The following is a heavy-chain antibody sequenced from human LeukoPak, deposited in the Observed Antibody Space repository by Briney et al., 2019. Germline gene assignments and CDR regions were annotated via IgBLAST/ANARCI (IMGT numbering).Heavy chain of an antibody. J-gene: IGHJ5*02. CDR1: GFTFSSYA. Sequence: GGSLRLSCAASGFTFSSYAMHWVRQAPGKGLEWVAVISYDGSNKYYADSVKGRFTISRDNSKNTLYLQMNSLRAEDTAVYYCATEFIAAAGSWFDPWGQGTLVTASS. V-gene: IGHV3-30-3*01. D-gene: IGHD6-13*01. CDR3: ATEFIAAAGSWFDP. CDR2: ISYDGSNK.